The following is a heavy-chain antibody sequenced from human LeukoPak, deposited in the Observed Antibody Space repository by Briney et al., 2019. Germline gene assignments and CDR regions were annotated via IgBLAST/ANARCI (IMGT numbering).Heavy chain of an antibody. CDR3: ATVSSQFIAAAVPLPDY. D-gene: IGHD6-13*01. V-gene: IGHV1-24*01. Sequence: ASVKVSCKVSGYTLTELSMHWVRQAPGKGLEWMGGFDPEDGETIYAQKFQGRVTTTEDTSTDTAYMELSSLRSEDTAVYYCATVSSQFIAAAVPLPDYWGQGTLVTVSS. J-gene: IGHJ4*02. CDR2: FDPEDGET. CDR1: GYTLTELS.